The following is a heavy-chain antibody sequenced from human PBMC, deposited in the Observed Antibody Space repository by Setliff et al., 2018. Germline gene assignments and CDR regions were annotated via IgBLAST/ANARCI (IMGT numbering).Heavy chain of an antibody. D-gene: IGHD1-26*01. Sequence: SETLSLTCTVSGGSISSGTYYWSWIRQPAGKGLEWIGRLHTSGSIDYNPSLKSRVTILVDTSKNQFSLRLRSVTAADTAVYFCARDNTMVGATDYWGLGTLVTVSS. CDR1: GGSISSGTYY. J-gene: IGHJ4*02. CDR3: ARDNTMVGATDY. V-gene: IGHV4-61*02. CDR2: LHTSGSI.